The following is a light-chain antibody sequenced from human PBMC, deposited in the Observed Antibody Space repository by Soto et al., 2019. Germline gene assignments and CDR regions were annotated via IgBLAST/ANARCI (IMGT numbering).Light chain of an antibody. CDR1: QSVSGNY. Sequence: EVVLPQSQAPLSLSPGERATLSCMASQSVSGNYLAWYQQRPGQAPRLLIYGASSRATGIPDRFSGSGSGTDITLTISRLEPEDFAVYYCQQYGTSPITFGQGTRLEVK. J-gene: IGKJ5*01. CDR2: GAS. V-gene: IGKV3-20*01. CDR3: QQYGTSPIT.